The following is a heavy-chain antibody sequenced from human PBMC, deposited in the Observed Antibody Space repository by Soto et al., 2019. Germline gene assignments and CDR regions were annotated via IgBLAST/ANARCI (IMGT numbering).Heavy chain of an antibody. D-gene: IGHD5-18*01. J-gene: IGHJ6*02. Sequence: GAPRLSFVAPGYTFSSFGMYLCRPAPGKGLGWVEFISYDGRNKCYEASVKGRFTVSRDDSKNTLYLKMNSLRVEDTAVYYCAKTRGYSYDYGMDVWGPGTKVTVSS. CDR1: GYTFSSFG. CDR3: AKTRGYSYDYGMDV. V-gene: IGHV3-30*18. CDR2: ISYDGRNK.